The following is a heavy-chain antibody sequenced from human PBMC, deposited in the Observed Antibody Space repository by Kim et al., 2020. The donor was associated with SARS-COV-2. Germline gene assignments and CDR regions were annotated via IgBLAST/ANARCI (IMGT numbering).Heavy chain of an antibody. V-gene: IGHV3-23*01. Sequence: GGSLRLSCAASGFTFSSYAMSWVRQAPGKGLEWVSAISGSGGSTYYADSVKGRFTISRDNSKNTLYLQMNSLRAEDTAVYYCAKGGPGCSGGSCPPYYYGMDVWGQGTTVTVSS. CDR1: GFTFSSYA. D-gene: IGHD2-15*01. CDR3: AKGGPGCSGGSCPPYYYGMDV. CDR2: ISGSGGST. J-gene: IGHJ6*02.